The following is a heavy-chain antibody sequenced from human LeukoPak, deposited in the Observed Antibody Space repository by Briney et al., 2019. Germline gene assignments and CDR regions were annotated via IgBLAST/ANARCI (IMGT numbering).Heavy chain of an antibody. CDR2: IIPIFGTA. D-gene: IGHD1-7*01. V-gene: IGHV1-69*06. Sequence: GASVKVSCKASGGTFSSYAISWVRQAPGQGLEWMGGIIPIFGTANYAQKFQGRVTITADKSTSTAYMELSSLRSEDTAVYYCARGLQLELLWYWGQGTLVTVSS. CDR3: ARGLQLELLWY. J-gene: IGHJ4*02. CDR1: GGTFSSYA.